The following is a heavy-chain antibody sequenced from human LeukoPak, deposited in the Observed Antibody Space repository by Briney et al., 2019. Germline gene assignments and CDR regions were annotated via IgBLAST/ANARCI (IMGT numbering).Heavy chain of an antibody. V-gene: IGHV4-61*02. J-gene: IGHJ4*02. CDR2: IYASGST. CDR1: GGSISSISYY. CDR3: ARGPRGLAEAGLFDY. D-gene: IGHD6-13*01. Sequence: TLSLTCTVSGGSISSISYYWSWIRQPAGKGLEWIGRIYASGSTNYNPSLKSRVTISVDTSKNQFSLKLSSVTAADTAVYYCARGPRGLAEAGLFDYWGQGTLVTVSS.